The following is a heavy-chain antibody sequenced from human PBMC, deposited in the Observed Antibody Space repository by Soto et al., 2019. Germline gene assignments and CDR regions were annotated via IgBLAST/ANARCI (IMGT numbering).Heavy chain of an antibody. CDR3: ARSDIVGYYYMDV. CDR2: ISGSGGST. J-gene: IGHJ6*03. CDR1: GFTFSSYA. D-gene: IGHD2-15*01. Sequence: GGSLRLSCAASGFTFSSYAMSWVRQAPGKGLEWVSAISGSGGSTYYADSVKGRFTISRDNSKNTLYLQMNSLRAEDTAVYYCARSDIVGYYYMDVWGKGTTVTVSS. V-gene: IGHV3-23*01.